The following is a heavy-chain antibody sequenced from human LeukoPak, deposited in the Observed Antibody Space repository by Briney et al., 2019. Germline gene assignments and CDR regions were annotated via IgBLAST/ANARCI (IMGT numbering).Heavy chain of an antibody. Sequence: SETLSLTCTISGGSVSDYYWSWIRQSPGKGLEWIGYIYHTGSTSYSPSLKSRVTISADTSQNQFSLKLSSVTAADTAVYSCARATLVGASTRQPLDYWGQGTLVTVSS. D-gene: IGHD1-26*01. J-gene: IGHJ4*02. CDR3: ARATLVGASTRQPLDY. CDR1: GGSVSDYY. CDR2: IYHTGST. V-gene: IGHV4-59*02.